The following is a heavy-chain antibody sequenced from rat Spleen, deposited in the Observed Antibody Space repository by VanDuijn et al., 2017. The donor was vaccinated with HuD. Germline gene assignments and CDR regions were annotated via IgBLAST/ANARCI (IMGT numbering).Heavy chain of an antibody. D-gene: IGHD5-1*01. V-gene: IGHV5-27*01. CDR2: ITNASGRT. CDR3: TRENWVLDY. J-gene: IGHJ2*01. Sequence: EVQLVESGGGLVQPGRSLKLSCAASGFTFSNYYMAWVRQAPGKGLEWVASITNASGRTYYPDSVKGRFTISRDTAQNTLYLQMNSLRSEETATYYCTRENWVLDYWGQGVMVTVSS. CDR1: GFTFSNYY.